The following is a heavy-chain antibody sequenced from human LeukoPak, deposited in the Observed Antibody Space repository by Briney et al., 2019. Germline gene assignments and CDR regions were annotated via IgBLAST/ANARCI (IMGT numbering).Heavy chain of an antibody. J-gene: IGHJ6*03. CDR1: GYTFTSYD. CDR3: ARRGVNCSGGSCYSYYYYYYMDV. V-gene: IGHV1-2*02. Sequence: ASVKVSCKASGYTFTSYDIDWVRQAPGQGLEWMGWINPNSGGTNYAQKFQGRVTMTRDTSISTAYMELSRLRSDDTAVYYCARRGVNCSGGSCYSYYYYYYMDVWGKGTTVTVSS. D-gene: IGHD2-15*01. CDR2: INPNSGGT.